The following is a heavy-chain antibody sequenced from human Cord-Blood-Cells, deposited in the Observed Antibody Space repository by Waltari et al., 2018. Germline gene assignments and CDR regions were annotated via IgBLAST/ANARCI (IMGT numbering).Heavy chain of an antibody. CDR1: GGTFSNYA. Sequence: QVQLVQSGAEVKKPGSSVKVSCKASGGTFSNYAISWVRQAPGQGLEWMGGIIPIFGTANDAQKFQGRVTITADESTSTAYMERSSLRSEDTAVYYCARSRNYGSGSYHYYYYMDVWGKGTTVTVSS. CDR3: ARSRNYGSGSYHYYYYMDV. J-gene: IGHJ6*03. CDR2: IIPIFGTA. V-gene: IGHV1-69*01. D-gene: IGHD3-10*01.